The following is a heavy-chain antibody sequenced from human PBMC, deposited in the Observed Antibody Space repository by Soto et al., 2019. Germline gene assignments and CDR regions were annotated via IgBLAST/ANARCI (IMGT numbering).Heavy chain of an antibody. J-gene: IGHJ6*02. D-gene: IGHD5-12*01. CDR2: IYYSGST. V-gene: IGHV4-31*03. CDR3: ARGDSGYGASYYYGMDV. CDR1: GGSISSGGYY. Sequence: QVQLQESGPGLVKPSQTLSLTCTVSGGSISSGGYYWSWIRQHPGKGLEWIGYIYYSGSTYYNPSLKSRVTMSVDTSKNQFSLKLSSVTAADTAVYYCARGDSGYGASYYYGMDVWGQGTTVTVSS.